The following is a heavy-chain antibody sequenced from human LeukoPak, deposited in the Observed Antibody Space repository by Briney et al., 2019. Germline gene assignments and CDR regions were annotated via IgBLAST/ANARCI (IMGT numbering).Heavy chain of an antibody. CDR3: AAGPIYYDSSAYYYVPYYFDY. J-gene: IGHJ4*02. Sequence: SVKVSCKASGFTFTSSAMQWVRQARGQRLEWIGWIVVGSGNTKYAQKFQERVTITRDMSTSEAYMELSSLRPEDTAVYYCAAGPIYYDSSAYYYVPYYFDYWGQGTLVTVSS. V-gene: IGHV1-58*02. CDR1: GFTFTSSA. CDR2: IVVGSGNT. D-gene: IGHD3-22*01.